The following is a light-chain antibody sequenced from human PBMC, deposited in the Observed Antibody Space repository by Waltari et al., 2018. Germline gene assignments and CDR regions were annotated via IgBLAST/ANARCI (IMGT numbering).Light chain of an antibody. J-gene: IGKJ1*01. Sequence: SCRAIQSVSRALAWYQQKPGQAPRLLVYGASTRATGIPDRFSGSGSGTDFSLTISRLEPDDFAVYYCQHYLRLPVTFGQGTTVEI. CDR2: GAS. CDR3: QHYLRLPVT. CDR1: QSVSRA. V-gene: IGKV3-20*01.